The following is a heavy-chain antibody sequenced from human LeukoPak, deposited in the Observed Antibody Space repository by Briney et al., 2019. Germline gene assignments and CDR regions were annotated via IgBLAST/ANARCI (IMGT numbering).Heavy chain of an antibody. Sequence: SETLSLTCDVYGGSFSGYYWSWIRQPPGEGLEWIGEINHSGSTNYNPSLKSRVTISVDTPKNQFSLKLSSVTAADTAVYYCARGVMVGATSNWFDPWGQGTLVTVSS. CDR1: GGSFSGYY. J-gene: IGHJ5*02. CDR2: INHSGST. D-gene: IGHD1-26*01. CDR3: ARGVMVGATSNWFDP. V-gene: IGHV4-34*01.